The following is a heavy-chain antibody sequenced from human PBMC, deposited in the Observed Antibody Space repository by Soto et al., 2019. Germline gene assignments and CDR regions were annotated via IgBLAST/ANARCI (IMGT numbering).Heavy chain of an antibody. Sequence: SXNISLTCAISVDRVSSNGAAWSWIRQSPSRGLEWLGRTYYRSKWYIDYALSVKSRITINPDTTKNQLSLQLDSVTPEDTAVYYCARARDYDAWSGSPSKYSYYGMDAWGQGTTGPVSS. CDR2: TYYRSKWYI. J-gene: IGHJ6*02. CDR3: ARARDYDAWSGSPSKYSYYGMDA. CDR1: VDRVSSNGAA. V-gene: IGHV6-1*01. D-gene: IGHD3-3*01.